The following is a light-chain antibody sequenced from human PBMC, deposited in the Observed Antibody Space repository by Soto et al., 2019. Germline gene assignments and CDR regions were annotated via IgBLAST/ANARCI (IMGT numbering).Light chain of an antibody. CDR3: ATWDDSLKGCV. CDR2: SNN. CDR1: TSNIGSNA. J-gene: IGLJ3*02. V-gene: IGLV1-44*01. Sequence: QSVLTQPPSASGTPGQRVTISCSGSTSNIGSNAVDWYQQLPGTAPKVLIYSNNQRPSGVPDRIFGSRSGTSASLAISGLQSEDEADYYCATWDDSLKGCVFGGGTKLTVL.